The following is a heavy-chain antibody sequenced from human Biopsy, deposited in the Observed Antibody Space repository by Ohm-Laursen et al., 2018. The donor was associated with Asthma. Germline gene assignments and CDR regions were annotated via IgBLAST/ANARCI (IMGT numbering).Heavy chain of an antibody. CDR2: ISAYNGAT. CDR3: ARGLGDLDS. Sequence: ASVKVSCKASGYTFTSYGISWVRQAPGQGLEWMGWISAYNGATNFAQKFQGRFTMTTETSTNTAFMELRRLKSDDSAVYFCARGLGDLDSWGQGSLVSVSS. D-gene: IGHD2-21*02. J-gene: IGHJ4*02. CDR1: GYTFTSYG. V-gene: IGHV1-18*04.